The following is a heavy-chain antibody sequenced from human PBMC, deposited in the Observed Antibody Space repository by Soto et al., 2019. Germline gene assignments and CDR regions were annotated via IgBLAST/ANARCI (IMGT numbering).Heavy chain of an antibody. CDR3: ASNSYGYTVSDY. J-gene: IGHJ4*02. D-gene: IGHD5-18*01. Sequence: QVQLQESGPGLVKPSQTLSLTCTVSGGSISSGDYYWSWIRQPPGKGLEWIGYIYYSGSTDYNPSLKSPVXTXAXSAKSQVALKLSSVTAAATAVYSCASNSYGYTVSDYWGQGTLVTVSS. CDR2: IYYSGST. CDR1: GGSISSGDYY. V-gene: IGHV4-30-4*01.